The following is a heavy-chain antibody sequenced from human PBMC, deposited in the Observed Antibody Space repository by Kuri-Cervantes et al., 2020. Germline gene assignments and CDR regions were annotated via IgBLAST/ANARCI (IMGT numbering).Heavy chain of an antibody. CDR3: ARAATYYYYYGMDV. CDR1: GYTFTSYY. J-gene: IGHJ6*02. Sequence: ASVKVSCKASGYTFTSYYMHWVRQAPGQGLEWMGIINPSGGSTSYAQKFQGRVTMTTDTSTSTAYMELRSLRSDDTAVYYCARAATYYYYYGMDVWGQGTTVTVSS. D-gene: IGHD2-15*01. V-gene: IGHV1-46*01. CDR2: INPSGGST.